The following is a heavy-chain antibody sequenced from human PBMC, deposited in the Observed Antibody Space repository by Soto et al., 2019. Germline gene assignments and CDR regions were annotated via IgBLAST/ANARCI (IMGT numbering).Heavy chain of an antibody. CDR1: GGSISSGGYY. J-gene: IGHJ4*02. Sequence: SETLSLTCTVSGGSISSGGYYWSWIRQHPGKGLEWIGYIYYSGSTYYNPSLKSRVTISVDTSKNQFSLKLSSVTAADTAVYYCARGGYDYVWGSYRSYFDYWGQGTLVTVSS. V-gene: IGHV4-31*03. CDR2: IYYSGST. D-gene: IGHD3-16*02. CDR3: ARGGYDYVWGSYRSYFDY.